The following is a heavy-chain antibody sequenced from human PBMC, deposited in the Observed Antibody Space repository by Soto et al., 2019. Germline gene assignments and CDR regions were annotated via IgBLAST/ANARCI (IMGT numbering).Heavy chain of an antibody. CDR3: AKDTSPGVSASSSDY. CDR1: GFTFSSFG. J-gene: IGHJ4*02. Sequence: QVQLVESGGGVVQPGRSLRLSCAASGFTFSSFGMHWVRQAPGKGLEWVALISYDGSDEYYRDSVKGRFTISRDNSKNTLLPQVNSLRPEDTAVYYCAKDTSPGVSASSSDYWGQGALVTVSS. CDR2: ISYDGSDE. V-gene: IGHV3-30*18. D-gene: IGHD2-2*01.